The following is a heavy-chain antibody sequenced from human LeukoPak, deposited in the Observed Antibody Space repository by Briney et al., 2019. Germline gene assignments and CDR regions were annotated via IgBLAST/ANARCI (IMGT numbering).Heavy chain of an antibody. J-gene: IGHJ5*02. CDR1: GGSISSGNS. V-gene: IGHV4-30-2*01. CDR2: IYHSGST. D-gene: IGHD6-19*01. CDR3: ARGSGWFLP. Sequence: SETLSLTCAVSGGSISSGNSWSWIRQPPGKGLEWIGYIYHSGSTYYNPSLKSRVTMSVDRSKNQFSLKLSSMTAADTAVYFCARGSGWFLPWGQGTLVTVSS.